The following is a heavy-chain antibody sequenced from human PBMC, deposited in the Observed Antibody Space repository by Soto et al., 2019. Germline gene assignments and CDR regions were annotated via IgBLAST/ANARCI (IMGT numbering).Heavy chain of an antibody. D-gene: IGHD3-22*01. J-gene: IGHJ3*02. CDR3: ARGQSWYYYDSSGQLVGAFDI. CDR2: MNPNSGNT. CDR1: GYTFTSYD. Sequence: GASVKVSCKASGYTFTSYDINWVRQATGQGLEWMGWMNPNSGNTGYAQKFQGRVTMTRNTSISTAYMELSSLRSEDTAVYYCARGQSWYYYDSSGQLVGAFDIWGQGTMVTVSS. V-gene: IGHV1-8*01.